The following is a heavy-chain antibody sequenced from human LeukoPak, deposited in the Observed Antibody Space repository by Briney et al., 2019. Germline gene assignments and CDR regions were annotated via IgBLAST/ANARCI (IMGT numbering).Heavy chain of an antibody. V-gene: IGHV3-48*02. CDR1: GFTFSTYR. CDR3: ARGVDY. J-gene: IGHJ4*02. Sequence: GGSLRLSCEASGFTFSTYRMNWVRQAPGKGLEWVSYISPGSSTRYYADSVKGRFTISRDNAKNSLYLQMNSLRDEDTAVYYCARGVDYWGQGTLVTVSS. CDR2: ISPGSSTR.